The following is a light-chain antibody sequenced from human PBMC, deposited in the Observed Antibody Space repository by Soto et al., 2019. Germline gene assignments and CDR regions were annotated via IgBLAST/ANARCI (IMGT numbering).Light chain of an antibody. CDR2: EVS. CDR1: SSDVGGYNY. CDR3: TSYAGGNNYV. J-gene: IGLJ1*01. Sequence: QSALTQPPSASGSPGQSVTISCTGTSSDVGGYNYVSWYQQHPGKAPKVMIYEVSKRPSGVPDRFSGSKSGNMASLTVSGLQAEDDADYYCTSYAGGNNYVFGTGTKVTVL. V-gene: IGLV2-8*01.